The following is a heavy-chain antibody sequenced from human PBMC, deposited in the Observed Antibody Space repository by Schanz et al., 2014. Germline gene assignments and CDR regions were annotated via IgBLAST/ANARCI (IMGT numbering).Heavy chain of an antibody. D-gene: IGHD7-27*01. Sequence: DVQLVESGGGLVQPGGSLRLSCAASGFTFTGHWMRWVRQAPGKVLEWFSAISGSGETTYSADSVKGRFTITRDNSKNALYLQMDSLRPDDTAVYDSAKYGGELGISFEYWGQGTLVTVSS. CDR3: AKYGGELGISFEY. V-gene: IGHV3-23*04. CDR1: GFTFTGHW. CDR2: ISGSGETT. J-gene: IGHJ4*02.